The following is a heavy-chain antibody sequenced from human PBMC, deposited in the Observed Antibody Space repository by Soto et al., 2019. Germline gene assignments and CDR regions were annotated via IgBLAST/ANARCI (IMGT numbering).Heavy chain of an antibody. J-gene: IGHJ4*01. D-gene: IGHD3-22*01. V-gene: IGHV3-15*07. CDR3: RKDSYINMIVVRIDY. Sequence: KGLEWVGRIKIKTDGGTTDYPAPVKGRFPISRNHSKNIVYMQMNRLKIEHTDVYFCRKDSYINMIVVRIDYWGHGTLVTV. CDR2: IKIKTDGGTT.